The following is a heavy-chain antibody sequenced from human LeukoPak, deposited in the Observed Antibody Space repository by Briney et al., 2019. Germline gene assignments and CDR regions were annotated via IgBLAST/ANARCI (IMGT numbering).Heavy chain of an antibody. CDR3: ATSNGNYYNY. CDR1: GFTFSSYW. CDR2: IKQDGSEK. J-gene: IGHJ4*02. Sequence: AGSLPLSSAASGFTFSSYWMSWVRQAPGKGLEWVANIKQDGSEKYYVDSVKGRFTISRDNAKNSLYLQMNSLRAEDTAVYYCATSNGNYYNYWGQGTLVTVSS. D-gene: IGHD2/OR15-2a*01. V-gene: IGHV3-7*05.